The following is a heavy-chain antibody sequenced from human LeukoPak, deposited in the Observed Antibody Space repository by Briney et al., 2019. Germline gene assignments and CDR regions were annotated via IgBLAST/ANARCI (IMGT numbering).Heavy chain of an antibody. V-gene: IGHV3-30-3*01. CDR3: ASSIVVVVAAFDY. CDR2: ISYDGSNK. J-gene: IGHJ4*02. D-gene: IGHD2-15*01. CDR1: GCTFSSYA. Sequence: GWSLRLSCAASGCTFSSYAMHWVRQAPGKGLDWVAVISYDGSNKFYADSVKGRFTISRDNSKNTLYLQMNSLRAEDTAVYYCASSIVVVVAAFDYWGQGTLVTVSS.